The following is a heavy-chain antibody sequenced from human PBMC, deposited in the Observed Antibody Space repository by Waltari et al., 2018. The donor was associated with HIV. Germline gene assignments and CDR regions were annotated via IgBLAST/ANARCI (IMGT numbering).Heavy chain of an antibody. CDR2: MKHDGSEK. CDR3: SRPSNHAFDL. Sequence: EVQLVESGGDLVQPGGSLRLSCAVSGFSFSSFWMSWVRQAPGKGLEWVASMKHDGSEKYYVDSVKGRFTISRDNAKNSLFLQMNSLRAEDTAVYYCSRPSNHAFDLWGQGTMVTVSS. CDR1: GFSFSSFW. J-gene: IGHJ3*01. D-gene: IGHD2-2*01. V-gene: IGHV3-7*01.